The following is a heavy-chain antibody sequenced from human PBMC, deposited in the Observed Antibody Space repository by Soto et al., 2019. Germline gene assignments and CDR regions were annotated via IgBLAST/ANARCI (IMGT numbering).Heavy chain of an antibody. V-gene: IGHV4-39*01. CDR3: ARHNHGMDV. CDR1: GGSISSGYY. Sequence: SETLSLTCSVSGGSISSGYYWGWIRQPPGKGLEWIASIDYSGRNYYKPSLKSRVTTSVDTSKNQFSLKLSSVTAADTAVYYCARHNHGMDVWGQGTTVTVSS. J-gene: IGHJ6*02. CDR2: IDYSGRN.